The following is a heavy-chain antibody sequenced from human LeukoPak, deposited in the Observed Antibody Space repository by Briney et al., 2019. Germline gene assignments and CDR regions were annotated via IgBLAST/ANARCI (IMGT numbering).Heavy chain of an antibody. CDR3: ARMRGDYYFDY. J-gene: IGHJ4*02. CDR1: GFMFSSYW. Sequence: PGGSLRLSCAASGFMFSSYWMTWVRQAPGKGLEWVANIKQAGSENSYVDSVKGRFTISRDNAKNSLYLQINSLRAEDTAVYYCARMRGDYYFDYWGQGTLVTVSS. CDR2: IKQAGSEN. V-gene: IGHV3-7*01. D-gene: IGHD5-12*01.